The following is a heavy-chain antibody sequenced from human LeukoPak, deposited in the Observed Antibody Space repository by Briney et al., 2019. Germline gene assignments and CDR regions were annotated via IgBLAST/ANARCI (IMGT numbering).Heavy chain of an antibody. D-gene: IGHD6-19*01. Sequence: PGGSLRLSCAASGFTFSSYAMSWVRQAPGKGLEWVGRIKSKTDGGTTDYAAPVRGRFTISRDDSNNTLYLQMNSLKTEDTAVYYCTTDRGSGWPFDYWGQGTLVTVSS. J-gene: IGHJ4*02. V-gene: IGHV3-15*01. CDR2: IKSKTDGGTT. CDR1: GFTFSSYA. CDR3: TTDRGSGWPFDY.